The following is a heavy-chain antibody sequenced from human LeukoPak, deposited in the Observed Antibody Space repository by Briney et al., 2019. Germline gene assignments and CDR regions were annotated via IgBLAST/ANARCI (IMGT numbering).Heavy chain of an antibody. J-gene: IGHJ4*02. CDR2: IKQDGSEK. CDR1: GFTFSNYW. Sequence: GGSLRLSCAASGFTFSNYWMSWVRQAPGKGLEWVANIKQDGSEKYYVDSVKGRFTISRDNAKNSLYLQMNSLRAEDTAVYYCARGGPSNYCSGGSCYYGYWGQGTLVTVSS. CDR3: ARGGPSNYCSGGSCYYGY. D-gene: IGHD2-15*01. V-gene: IGHV3-7*01.